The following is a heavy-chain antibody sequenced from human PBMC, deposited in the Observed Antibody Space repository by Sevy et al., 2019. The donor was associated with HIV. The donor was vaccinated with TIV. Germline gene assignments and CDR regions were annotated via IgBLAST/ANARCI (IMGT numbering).Heavy chain of an antibody. D-gene: IGHD2-2*01. CDR1: GFTFSSYA. CDR3: ARDIVVVPAAQGGNDAFDI. Sequence: GGYLRLSCAASGFTFSSYAMHWVRQAPGKGLEWVAVISYDGSNKYYADSVKGRFTISRDNSKNTLYLQMNSLRAEDTAVYYCARDIVVVPAAQGGNDAFDIWGQGTMVTVSS. CDR2: ISYDGSNK. J-gene: IGHJ3*02. V-gene: IGHV3-30-3*01.